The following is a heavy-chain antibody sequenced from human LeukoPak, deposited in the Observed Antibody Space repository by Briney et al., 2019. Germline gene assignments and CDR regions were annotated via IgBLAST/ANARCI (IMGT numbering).Heavy chain of an antibody. J-gene: IGHJ4*02. CDR2: IYYSGGT. D-gene: IGHD2-2*01. Sequence: SETLSLTCTVSGGSISSYYWSWIRQPPGKGLECIGYIYYSGGTNYNPSLKSRVTISVDTSKNQFSLKLSSVTAADTAVYYCARESYGVVVPAANDYWGQGTLVTVSS. CDR1: GGSISSYY. CDR3: ARESYGVVVPAANDY. V-gene: IGHV4-59*01.